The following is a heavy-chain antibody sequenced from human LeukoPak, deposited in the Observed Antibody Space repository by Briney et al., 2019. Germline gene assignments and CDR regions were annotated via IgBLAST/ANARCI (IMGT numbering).Heavy chain of an antibody. CDR2: VSSSGSII. D-gene: IGHD4-23*01. Sequence: KPGGSLRLSCAASGFTFSDYYMSWIRQAPGKGLEWVSYVSSSGSIIYYADSVKGRFTISRDNAKNSLYLQINSLRAEDTAVYYCAREGGGNLINPPDYWGQGTLVTISS. CDR3: AREGGGNLINPPDY. CDR1: GFTFSDYY. J-gene: IGHJ4*02. V-gene: IGHV3-11*01.